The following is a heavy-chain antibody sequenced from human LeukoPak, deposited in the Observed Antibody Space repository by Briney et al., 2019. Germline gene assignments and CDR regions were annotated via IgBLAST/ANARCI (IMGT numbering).Heavy chain of an antibody. CDR1: GFTFSIYA. CDR3: AKEQWLGKMNYFDY. V-gene: IGHV3-23*01. J-gene: IGHJ4*02. CDR2: IGGSGSGYST. D-gene: IGHD6-19*01. Sequence: GGSLRLSCAASGFTFSIYAMSWVRQAPGKGLEWVSSIGGSGSGYSTYYADSVKGRFTTSRDTSKNTLYLQMNSLRAEDTAVYYCAKEQWLGKMNYFDYWGQGTLVTVSS.